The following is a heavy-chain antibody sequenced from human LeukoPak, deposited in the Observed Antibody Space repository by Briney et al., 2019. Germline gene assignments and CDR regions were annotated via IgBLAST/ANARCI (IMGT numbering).Heavy chain of an antibody. V-gene: IGHV1-2*02. D-gene: IGHD1-26*01. Sequence: ASVEVSCKASGYTFIDYYMHWVRRAPGQGLEWIGWISPNSGGTKSVQKFQGRVTMTRDTSITTVYMELSGLSFDDTAVYYCARGGGRYSVDYWGQGTLVIVSS. J-gene: IGHJ4*02. CDR3: ARGGGRYSVDY. CDR2: ISPNSGGT. CDR1: GYTFIDYY.